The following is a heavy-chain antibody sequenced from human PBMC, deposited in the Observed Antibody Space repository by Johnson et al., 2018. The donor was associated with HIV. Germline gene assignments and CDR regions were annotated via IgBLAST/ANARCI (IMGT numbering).Heavy chain of an antibody. D-gene: IGHD3-22*01. V-gene: IGHV3-64*01. Sequence: DVQLVESGGGSVQPGGSLRLSCAASGFTFSSYAMHWVRQAPGKGLEYVSAISSNGGSTYYANSVKGRLTISRDNSKNTLYLQMGSLRAEDMAVYYCARVAYYYDSSDDDAFDIWGQGTMVTVSS. CDR1: GFTFSSYA. CDR2: ISSNGGST. J-gene: IGHJ3*02. CDR3: ARVAYYYDSSDDDAFDI.